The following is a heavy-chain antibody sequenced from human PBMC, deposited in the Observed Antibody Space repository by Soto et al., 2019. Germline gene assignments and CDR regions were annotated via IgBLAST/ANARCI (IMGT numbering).Heavy chain of an antibody. CDR2: IWYDGSNR. J-gene: IGHJ4*02. V-gene: IGHV3-33*01. Sequence: PGGSLRLSCAASGFTFNNYGMHWVRQAPGKGLEWVALIWYDGSNREYADSVKGRFTISRDNSKNTLYLQMNSLRAEDTAVYYCARDREKEGFGDTNDYWGQGTLVTVSS. CDR3: ARDREKEGFGDTNDY. CDR1: GFTFNNYG. D-gene: IGHD3-10*01.